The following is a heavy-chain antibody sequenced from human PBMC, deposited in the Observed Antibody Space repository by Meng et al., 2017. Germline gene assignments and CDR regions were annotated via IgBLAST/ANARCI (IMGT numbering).Heavy chain of an antibody. CDR3: ARGGVDYDYVWGSYRDPTPYYYYGMDV. Sequence: GESLKISCAASGFTFSSYGMHWVRQAPGKGLEWVAVIWYDGSNKYYADSVKGRFTISRDNSKNTLYLQMNSLRAEDTAVYYCARGGVDYDYVWGSYRDPTPYYYYGMDVRGQGTTVTVSS. V-gene: IGHV3-33*01. CDR2: IWYDGSNK. J-gene: IGHJ6*02. CDR1: GFTFSSYG. D-gene: IGHD3-16*02.